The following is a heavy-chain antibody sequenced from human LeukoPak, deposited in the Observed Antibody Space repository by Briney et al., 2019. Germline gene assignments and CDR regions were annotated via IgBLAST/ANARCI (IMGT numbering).Heavy chain of an antibody. V-gene: IGHV3-49*04. Sequence: GGSLRLSCAASGFTFSSYAMSWVRQAPGKGLEWVGFIRSKAYGGTTEYAASVKGRFTISRDDSKSIAYLQMNSLKTEDTAVYYCTRDRSSEEGYYYDSSGYAAFDYWGQGTLVTVSS. CDR1: GFTFSSYA. J-gene: IGHJ4*02. CDR3: TRDRSSEEGYYYDSSGYAAFDY. CDR2: IRSKAYGGTT. D-gene: IGHD3-22*01.